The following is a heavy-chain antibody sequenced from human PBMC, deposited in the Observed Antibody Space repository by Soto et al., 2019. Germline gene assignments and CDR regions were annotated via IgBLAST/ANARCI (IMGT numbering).Heavy chain of an antibody. Sequence: ASVKVSCKASGYTFTGYYMHWVRQAPGQGLEWMGWINPNSGGTNYAQKFQGWVTMTRGASISTAYMELSRLRSDDTAVYYCARAASGYCSSTSCGNYYYGMDVWGKGPRSPSHQ. CDR1: GYTFTGYY. CDR2: INPNSGGT. D-gene: IGHD2-2*01. V-gene: IGHV1-2*04. J-gene: IGHJ6*04. CDR3: ARAASGYCSSTSCGNYYYGMDV.